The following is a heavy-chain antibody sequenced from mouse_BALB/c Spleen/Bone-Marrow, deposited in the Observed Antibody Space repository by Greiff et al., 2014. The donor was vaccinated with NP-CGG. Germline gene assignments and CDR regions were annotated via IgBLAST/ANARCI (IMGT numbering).Heavy chain of an antibody. CDR1: GFNIKDTY. CDR3: ARGYDEGFAY. D-gene: IGHD2-14*01. V-gene: IGHV14-3*02. Sequence: EVNVVESGAELVKPGASVKLSCTASGFNIKDTYMHWVKQRPEQGLEWIGRIDPANGNTKYDPKFQGKATITADTSSNTAYLQLSSLTSEDTAVYYCARGYDEGFAYWGQGTLVTVSA. CDR2: IDPANGNT. J-gene: IGHJ3*01.